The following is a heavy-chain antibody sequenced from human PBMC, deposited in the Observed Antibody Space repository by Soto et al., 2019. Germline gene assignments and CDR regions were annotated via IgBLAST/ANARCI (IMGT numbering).Heavy chain of an antibody. CDR3: ARWRKSYYYYGMDV. Sequence: PGESLKISCKGSGYSFTSYWISWVRQMPGKGLEWMGRIDPSDSYTNYSPSFQGHVTISADKSISTAYLQWSSLKASDTAMYYRARWRKSYYYYGMDVWGQGTTVTVSS. CDR2: IDPSDSYT. CDR1: GYSFTSYW. J-gene: IGHJ6*02. V-gene: IGHV5-10-1*01. D-gene: IGHD3-3*01.